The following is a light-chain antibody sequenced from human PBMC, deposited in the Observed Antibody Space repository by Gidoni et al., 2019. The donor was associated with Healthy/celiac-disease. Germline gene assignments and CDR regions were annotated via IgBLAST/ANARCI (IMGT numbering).Light chain of an antibody. CDR1: QSISSW. CDR3: PQYNSYRT. J-gene: IGKJ1*01. CDR2: KAS. V-gene: IGKV1-5*03. Sequence: DIQMTQSPSTLSASVGDRVTITCRASQSISSWFTWYQQTPGKAPKLLSYKASSLESGVPSRFSGSGSGTEFTLTISSLQPDDFATYYFPQYNSYRTFXQXTKVEIK.